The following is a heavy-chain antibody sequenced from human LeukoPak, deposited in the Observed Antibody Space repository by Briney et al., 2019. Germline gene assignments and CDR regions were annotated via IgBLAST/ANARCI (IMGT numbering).Heavy chain of an antibody. CDR1: GFTFSSYE. CDR2: ISSSGSTI. J-gene: IGHJ6*03. V-gene: IGHV3-48*03. Sequence: GGSLRLSCAASGFTFSSYEMNWVRQAPGKGLEWVSYISSSGSTIYYADSVKGRFTISRDNAKNSLYLQMNSLRAEDTAVYYCARPGSRAKGYYYMDVWGKGTTVTVSS. D-gene: IGHD3-10*01. CDR3: ARPGSRAKGYYYMDV.